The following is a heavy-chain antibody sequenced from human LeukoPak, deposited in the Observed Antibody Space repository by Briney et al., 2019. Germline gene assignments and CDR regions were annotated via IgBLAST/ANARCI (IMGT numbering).Heavy chain of an antibody. CDR3: ARGGPIFGVVTNWFDP. CDR2: ISSSGSTI. D-gene: IGHD3-3*01. CDR1: GFTFSSYE. V-gene: IGHV3-48*03. Sequence: GGSLRLSCAASGFTFSSYEMNWVRQAPGKGLEWVSYISSSGSTIYYADSVKGRFIISRDNAKNSLYLQMNSLRAEDTAVYYCARGGPIFGVVTNWFDPWGQGTLVTVSS. J-gene: IGHJ5*02.